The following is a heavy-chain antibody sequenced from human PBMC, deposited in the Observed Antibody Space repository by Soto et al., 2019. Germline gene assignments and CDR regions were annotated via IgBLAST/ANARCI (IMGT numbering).Heavy chain of an antibody. Sequence: PSETLSLTCTFSVGSISSSTYSWGWIRQSPGKGLEWIASINFSGTTYHNPSLKSRVSISADTSKKQLSLKLSSVTAADTAAYYRAQLAVPPYYYAMDVWGQGTTVTVSS. CDR1: VGSISSSTYS. CDR3: AQLAVPPYYYAMDV. J-gene: IGHJ6*01. V-gene: IGHV4-39*01. CDR2: INFSGTT. D-gene: IGHD6-19*01.